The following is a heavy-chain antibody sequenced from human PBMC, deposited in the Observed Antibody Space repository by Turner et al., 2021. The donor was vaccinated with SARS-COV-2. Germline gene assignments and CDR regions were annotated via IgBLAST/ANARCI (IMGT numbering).Heavy chain of an antibody. CDR2: IYSGGST. V-gene: IGHV3-53*01. J-gene: IGHJ4*02. D-gene: IGHD4-17*01. CDR1: GFTVSSNY. CDR3: ARDYGDYYFDY. Sequence: EVQLVESGGGLIQPGGSLRLACAASGFTVSSNYMSWVRQAPGKGLEWVSVIYSGGSTYYTDSVKGRFTISRDNSKNTLYLQMNSLRAEDTAVYYCARDYGDYYFDYWGQGTLVTVSS.